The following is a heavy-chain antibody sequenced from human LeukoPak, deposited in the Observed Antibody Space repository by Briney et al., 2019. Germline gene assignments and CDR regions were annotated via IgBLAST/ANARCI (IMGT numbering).Heavy chain of an antibody. Sequence: GSLRLSCAASGLIFSNYWMGWVRQAPGKGLEWVASINQDASEKYYVDSVKGRFTISRDNAKNSLYLQMNSLRVEDTAVYYCARGSSGRYFAFIDYWGQGILVTVSS. J-gene: IGHJ4*02. V-gene: IGHV3-7*01. CDR3: ARGSSGRYFAFIDY. CDR1: GLIFSNYW. CDR2: INQDASEK. D-gene: IGHD1-26*01.